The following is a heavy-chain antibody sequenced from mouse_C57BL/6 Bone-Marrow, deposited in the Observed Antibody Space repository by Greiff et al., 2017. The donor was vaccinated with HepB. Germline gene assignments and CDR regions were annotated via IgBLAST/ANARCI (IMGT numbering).Heavy chain of an antibody. CDR2: INPSNGGT. J-gene: IGHJ4*01. CDR1: GYTFTSYW. Sequence: QVQLQQPGTELVKPGASVKLSCQASGYTFTSYWMHWVKQRPGQGLEWIGNINPSNGGTNYNEKFKSKATLTVDKSSSTAYMQLSSLTSEDSAVYYCARLGGYYGVCYAMDYWGQGTPVAGSS. D-gene: IGHD2-3*01. CDR3: ARLGGYYGVCYAMDY. V-gene: IGHV1-53*01.